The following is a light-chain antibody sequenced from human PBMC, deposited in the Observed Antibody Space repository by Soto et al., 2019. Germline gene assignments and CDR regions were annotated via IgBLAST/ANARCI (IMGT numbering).Light chain of an antibody. J-gene: IGLJ1*01. CDR3: ISYAGSNNVCPYV. V-gene: IGLV2-8*01. CDR2: EVN. CDR1: SSDVGDYNY. Sequence: QSALTQPPSASGSPGQSVTISCTGTSSDVGDYNYVSWYQHHPGKAPKLMIYEVNKRPSGVPDRFSGSNSGNTASLTVSGLQAEDEADYYCISYAGSNNVCPYVFGTGTKLTVL.